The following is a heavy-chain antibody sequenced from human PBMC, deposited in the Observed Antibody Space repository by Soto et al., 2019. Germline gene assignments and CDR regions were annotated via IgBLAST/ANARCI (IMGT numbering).Heavy chain of an antibody. V-gene: IGHV3-64D*06. CDR1: GFTFSQSA. J-gene: IGHJ5*01. Sequence: GGSLRLSCSASGFTFSQSAMHWVRQAPGKGLEYVAAIGSNGASTFYPGSVKGRFIISRDNSKNTLFLQMNTLRPDDTAVYYCVRGGGDYAGSSLWFDSWGQGTLVTVSS. CDR2: IGSNGAST. D-gene: IGHD3-16*01. CDR3: VRGGGDYAGSSLWFDS.